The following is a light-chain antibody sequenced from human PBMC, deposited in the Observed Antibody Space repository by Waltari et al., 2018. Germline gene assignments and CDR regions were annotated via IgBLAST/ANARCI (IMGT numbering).Light chain of an antibody. CDR1: PGINNW. V-gene: IGKV1-12*01. CDR3: QQAYSFPFT. CDR2: SAS. J-gene: IGKJ3*01. Sequence: DIQMTQSPSSVSASVGDRFTITCRASPGINNWLAWYQQKPGRDPKLLIYSASTLQSGVPSRFSGSGSGTEFTLTISSLQSEDFAVYYCQQAYSFPFTFGPGTKVDI.